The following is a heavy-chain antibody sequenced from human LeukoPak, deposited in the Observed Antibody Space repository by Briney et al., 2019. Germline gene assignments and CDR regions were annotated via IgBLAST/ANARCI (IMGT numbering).Heavy chain of an antibody. V-gene: IGHV3-21*01. Sequence: PGGSLRLSCAASGFTFSSYSMNWVRQAPGKGLEWVSSISSSSSYIYYADSVKGRFTISRDNAKNSLYLQMNSLRAEDTAVYYCARVPYSSGYYYVGYWGQGTLVTVPS. J-gene: IGHJ4*02. D-gene: IGHD3-22*01. CDR3: ARVPYSSGYYYVGY. CDR1: GFTFSSYS. CDR2: ISSSSSYI.